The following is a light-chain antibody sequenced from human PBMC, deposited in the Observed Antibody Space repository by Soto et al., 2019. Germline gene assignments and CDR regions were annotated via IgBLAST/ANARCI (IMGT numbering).Light chain of an antibody. V-gene: IGKV3-11*01. Sequence: IVMTQSTATLSLSPGYRATLSCRASQSVSTYLAWYQQKPGQAPRLLIYDASNRATGIPARFSGSGSATDFTLTISSLEPEDFAVYSCQPRSSWIPFGQRTRLEV. CDR2: DAS. J-gene: IGKJ5*01. CDR1: QSVSTY. CDR3: QPRSSWIP.